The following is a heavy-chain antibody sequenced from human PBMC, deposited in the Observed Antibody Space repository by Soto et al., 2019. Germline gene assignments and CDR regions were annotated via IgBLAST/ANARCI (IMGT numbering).Heavy chain of an antibody. Sequence: GGSLRLSCAASGFALNTYAMQWVRQAPGKGLEWVSAITASGGSTYYADSVKGRFTISRDTSRNTLYLQMSSLRAEDTAVYYCVKGAGGGVIRNSIHYWGQGTLVTVSS. CDR2: ITASGGST. CDR3: VKGAGGGVIRNSIHY. V-gene: IGHV3-23*01. J-gene: IGHJ4*02. CDR1: GFALNTYA. D-gene: IGHD3-16*02.